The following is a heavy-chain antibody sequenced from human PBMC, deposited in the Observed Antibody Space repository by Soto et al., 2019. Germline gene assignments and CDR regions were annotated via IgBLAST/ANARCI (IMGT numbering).Heavy chain of an antibody. J-gene: IGHJ4*02. CDR3: ARGVGLNYYFDY. Sequence: QVQLVESGGGVVQPGRSLRLSCAASGFTFSSYGMHWVRQAPGKGLEWVAVIWYDGSNKYYADSVKGRFTISRDNSKNTLYLQMNSLRAEDTAVYYCARGVGLNYYFDYWGQGTLVTVSS. D-gene: IGHD1-1*01. CDR1: GFTFSSYG. CDR2: IWYDGSNK. V-gene: IGHV3-33*01.